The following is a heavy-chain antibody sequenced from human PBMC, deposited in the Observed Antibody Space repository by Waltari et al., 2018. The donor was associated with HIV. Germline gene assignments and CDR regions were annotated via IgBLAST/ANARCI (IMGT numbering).Heavy chain of an antibody. J-gene: IGHJ5*02. CDR2: ISSSSNFI. CDR1: GFSFISFS. D-gene: IGHD1-26*01. CDR3: ARDGGSPPNRWFDP. V-gene: IGHV3-21*01. Sequence: EVHLVESGGGLVKRGGSLRLSCAAAGFSFISFSLNWVRQAPGKGLEWVSSISSSSNFIYYADSVKGRFTIPRDNAKNSLYLQMNSLRAEDTAVYYCARDGGSPPNRWFDPWGQGTLVTVSS.